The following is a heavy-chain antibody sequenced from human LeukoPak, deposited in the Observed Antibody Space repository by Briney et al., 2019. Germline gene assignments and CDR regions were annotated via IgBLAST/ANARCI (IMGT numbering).Heavy chain of an antibody. Sequence: SETLSLTCSVSGDSIGSYYWTWIRQSPGKGLKWIRYIFYSGSTNYSPSLKSRVTISVDTSNNQFSLQLRSVTAADTAIYYCARGRARDGSYPWLDSWGQGTLVTVSS. D-gene: IGHD3-16*02. CDR1: GDSIGSYY. J-gene: IGHJ5*01. CDR2: IFYSGST. CDR3: ARGRARDGSYPWLDS. V-gene: IGHV4-59*01.